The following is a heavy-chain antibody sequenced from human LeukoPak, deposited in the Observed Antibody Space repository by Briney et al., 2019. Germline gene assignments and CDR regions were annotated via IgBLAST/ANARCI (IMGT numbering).Heavy chain of an antibody. CDR2: INHSGST. V-gene: IGHV4-34*01. CDR1: GGSFSGYY. CDR3: ALSMVRGVIIEGYYFDY. D-gene: IGHD3-10*01. Sequence: SETLSLTCAAYGGSFSGYYWSWIRQPPGKGLEWIGEINHSGSTNYNPSLKSRVTISVDASKNQFSLKLSSVTAADTAVYYCALSMVRGVIIEGYYFDYWGQGTLVTVSS. J-gene: IGHJ4*02.